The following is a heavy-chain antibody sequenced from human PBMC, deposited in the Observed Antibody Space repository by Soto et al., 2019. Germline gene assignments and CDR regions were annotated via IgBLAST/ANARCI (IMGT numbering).Heavy chain of an antibody. CDR3: ARRGGYCSSTSCYTGAENYYYYGMDV. J-gene: IGHJ6*02. CDR2: IIPIFGTA. V-gene: IGHV1-69*01. CDR1: GGTFSSYA. D-gene: IGHD2-2*02. Sequence: QVQLVQSGAEVKKPGSSVKVSCKASGGTFSSYAISWVRQAPGQGLEWMGGIIPIFGTANYAQKFQGRVTLTADESTSTAYMELSSLRSEDTAVYYCARRGGYCSSTSCYTGAENYYYYGMDVWGQGTTVTVSS.